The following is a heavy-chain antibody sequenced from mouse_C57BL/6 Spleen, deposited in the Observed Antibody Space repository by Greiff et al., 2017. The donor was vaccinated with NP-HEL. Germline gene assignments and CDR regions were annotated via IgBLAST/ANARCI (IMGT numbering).Heavy chain of an antibody. CDR1: GYTFTSYW. CDR3: AKEGILAAWFAY. CDR2: INPSNGGT. Sequence: QVQLQQPGTELVKPGASVKLSCKASGYTFTSYWMHWVKQRPGQGLEWIGNINPSNGGTNYNEKFMSKATLTVDKSSSTAYMQLSSLTSEDSEVYYCAKEGILAAWFAYWGQGTLVTVSA. J-gene: IGHJ3*01. V-gene: IGHV1-53*01.